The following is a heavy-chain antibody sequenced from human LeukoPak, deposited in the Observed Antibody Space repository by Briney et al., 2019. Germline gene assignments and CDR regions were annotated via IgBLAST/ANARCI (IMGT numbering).Heavy chain of an antibody. Sequence: ASVKVSCKASGYTFTGYDINWVRQATGQGLEWMGWMNPNTGDTGYAQKFQGRVTITRNTSISTAYMELSSLRSEDTAVYYCARIVDFWSGSDYYYMDVWGKGTTVTVSS. CDR2: MNPNTGDT. V-gene: IGHV1-8*01. D-gene: IGHD3-3*01. CDR3: ARIVDFWSGSDYYYMDV. J-gene: IGHJ6*03. CDR1: GYTFTGYD.